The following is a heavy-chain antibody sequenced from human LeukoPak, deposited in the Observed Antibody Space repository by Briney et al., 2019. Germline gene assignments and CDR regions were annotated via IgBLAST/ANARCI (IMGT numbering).Heavy chain of an antibody. CDR3: AKPALWFGELLSWFDP. CDR2: ISGSGGST. V-gene: IGHV3-23*01. CDR1: GFTFSSYS. Sequence: GGSLRLSCAASGFTFSSYSMNWVRQAPGKGLEWVSAISGSGGSTYYADSVKGRFTISRDNSKNTLYLQMNSLRAEDTAVYYCAKPALWFGELLSWFDPWGQGTLVTVSS. J-gene: IGHJ5*02. D-gene: IGHD3-10*01.